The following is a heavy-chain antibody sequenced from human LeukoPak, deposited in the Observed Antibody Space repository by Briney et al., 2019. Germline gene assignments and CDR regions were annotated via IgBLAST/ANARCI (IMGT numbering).Heavy chain of an antibody. Sequence: ASVKVSCKASGGTFSSYAISWVRQAPGQGLEWMGRIIPILDVTDYAQNFQGRVTITADKSTSTAYMEVNSLSFEDTAVYYCARDPDYWGQGTLVTVSS. CDR1: GGTFSSYA. J-gene: IGHJ4*02. CDR3: ARDPDY. V-gene: IGHV1-69*04. CDR2: IIPILDVT.